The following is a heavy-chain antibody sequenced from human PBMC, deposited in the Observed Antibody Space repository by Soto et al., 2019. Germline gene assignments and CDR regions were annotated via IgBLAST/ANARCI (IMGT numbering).Heavy chain of an antibody. CDR2: INPMFGTA. CDR1: GGSFSNHA. CDR3: ARGTFSGYEYWYFDL. V-gene: IGHV1-69*01. J-gene: IGHJ2*01. Sequence: QVQLVQSGAEVKKPGSSVKVSCQASGGSFSNHAISWVRQAPGQGLQWMGGINPMFGTANYAPNFQGRLTITADESTSTAYMALTSLKSEDTPVYFCARGTFSGYEYWYFDLWGRGTLLTVSS. D-gene: IGHD5-12*01.